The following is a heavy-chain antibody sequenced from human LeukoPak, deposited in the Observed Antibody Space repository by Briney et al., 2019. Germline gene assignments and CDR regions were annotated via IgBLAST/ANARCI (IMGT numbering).Heavy chain of an antibody. CDR2: ITSGGDYI. Sequence: PGGSLRLSCAASGFTFNTFNMNWVRQAPGKGLEWFSSITSGGDYIYYADSVKGRFTTSRDNAKNSLSLQLNSLRVEDTAVYYCAGGHYDVLAASYKWTPDYWGQGTLVTVPS. V-gene: IGHV3-21*01. CDR3: AGGHYDVLAASYKWTPDY. D-gene: IGHD3-9*01. CDR1: GFTFNTFN. J-gene: IGHJ4*02.